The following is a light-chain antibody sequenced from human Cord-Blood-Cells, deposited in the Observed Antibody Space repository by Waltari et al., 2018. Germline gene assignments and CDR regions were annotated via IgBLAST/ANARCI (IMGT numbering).Light chain of an antibody. V-gene: IGKV1-27*01. CDR1: QGISNY. CDR2: AAS. J-gene: IGKJ1*01. CDR3: QKYNSAPWT. Sequence: DIQLTQSPSSPSASVGARVAITCRASQGISNYLAWYQQKPGKVPKLLIYAASTLQSGVPSRFSGSGSGTDFTLTISSLQPEDFATYYCQKYNSAPWTFGQGTKVEIK.